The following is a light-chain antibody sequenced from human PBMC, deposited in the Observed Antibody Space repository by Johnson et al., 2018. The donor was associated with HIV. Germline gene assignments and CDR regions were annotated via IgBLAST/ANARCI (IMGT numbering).Light chain of an antibody. V-gene: IGLV1-51*01. Sequence: QSALTQPPSVSAAPGQKVTISCSGSSSNIGNNYVSWYQQLPGTAPKLLIYDNNKRPSGIPDRFSGSKSGTSATLGITGLQTGDEADYYCGTWDSSLSALYVLGTGTKVTVL. CDR3: GTWDSSLSALYV. CDR1: SSNIGNNY. CDR2: DNN. J-gene: IGLJ1*01.